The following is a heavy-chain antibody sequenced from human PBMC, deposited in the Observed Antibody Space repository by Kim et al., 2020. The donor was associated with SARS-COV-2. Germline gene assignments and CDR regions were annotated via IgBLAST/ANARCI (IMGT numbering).Heavy chain of an antibody. CDR2: IYYSGST. D-gene: IGHD3-22*01. V-gene: IGHV4-39*01. CDR1: NDSISSSSYY. CDR3: ARHSRGHFDY. J-gene: IGHJ4*02. Sequence: SETLSLTCTVSNDSISSSSYYWGWIRQPPGKGLEWIGSIYYSGSTYYNPSLKSRVTISVDTSKNQFSLKLSSVTAADTAVYYCARHSRGHFDYWGQRTLVTVSS.